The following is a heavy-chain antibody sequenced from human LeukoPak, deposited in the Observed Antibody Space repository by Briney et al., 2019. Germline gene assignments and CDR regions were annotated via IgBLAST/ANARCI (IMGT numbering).Heavy chain of an antibody. CDR3: ARGENSGSYFSYFDS. CDR1: GGSFSGHY. Sequence: PSETLSLTCAVYGGSFSGHYWTWTRQPPGKGLERIGEIDHTGRSTYNPSLTSRVTISKDSSKNQFSLSLGSVIAADTAVYFCARGENSGSYFSYFDSWAQGTPVTVSS. V-gene: IGHV4-34*01. J-gene: IGHJ5*01. CDR2: IDHTGRS. D-gene: IGHD3-10*01.